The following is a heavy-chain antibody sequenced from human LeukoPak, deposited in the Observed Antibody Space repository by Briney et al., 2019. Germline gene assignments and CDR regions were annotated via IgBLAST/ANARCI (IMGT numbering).Heavy chain of an antibody. J-gene: IGHJ4*02. V-gene: IGHV4-31*03. CDR1: GGSVSSGSYY. D-gene: IGHD3-22*01. Sequence: SETLSLTCTVSGGSVSSGSYYWSWIRQHPGKGLEWIGYISNGGSTYDNPSLKSRVTISVDTSKNQFSLKLSSVTAADTAVYYCAREEIVDHYFDYWGQGTLVTVSS. CDR2: ISNGGST. CDR3: AREEIVDHYFDY.